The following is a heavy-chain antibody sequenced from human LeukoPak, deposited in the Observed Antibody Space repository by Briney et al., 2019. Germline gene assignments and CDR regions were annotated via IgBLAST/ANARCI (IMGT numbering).Heavy chain of an antibody. V-gene: IGHV3-9*01. CDR3: AKDKSYSGYDYSDY. Sequence: PGRSLRLSCAASGFTFDDYAMHWVRQAPGKGLEWVSGISWNSGSIGYADSVKGRFTISRDNAKNSLYLQMNSLRAEDTALYYCAKDKSYSGYDYSDYWGQGTLVTVSS. J-gene: IGHJ4*02. CDR2: ISWNSGSI. CDR1: GFTFDDYA. D-gene: IGHD5-12*01.